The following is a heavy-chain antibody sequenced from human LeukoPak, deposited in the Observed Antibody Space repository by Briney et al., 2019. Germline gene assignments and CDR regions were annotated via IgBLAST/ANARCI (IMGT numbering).Heavy chain of an antibody. CDR3: ARELCIPQAGWQIQH. D-gene: IGHD6-13*01. J-gene: IGHJ1*01. Sequence: PGGSLRLSCVASGFTFSNCGMHWVRQARGKGRERVANIWYDDHESNKYYADSVKGRFTISRDNSKNTMYLQMSSLRVDDTAVYYCARELCIPQAGWQIQHWGQGTLVTVSS. V-gene: IGHV3-33*08. CDR1: GFTFSNCG. CDR2: IWYDDHESNK.